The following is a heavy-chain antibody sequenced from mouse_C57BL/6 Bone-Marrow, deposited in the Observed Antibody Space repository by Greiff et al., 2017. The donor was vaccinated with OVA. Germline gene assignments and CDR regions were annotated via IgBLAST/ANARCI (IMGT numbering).Heavy chain of an antibody. J-gene: IGHJ1*03. CDR1: NSEVFPIAY. CDR3: ARRKTGTSGDWYFDV. V-gene: IGHV15-2*01. D-gene: IGHD4-1*01. CDR2: ILPSIGRT. Sequence: SGSELRSPGSSVKLSCKDFNSEVFPIAYMSWVRQKPGHGFEWIGGILPSIGRTIYGEKFEDKATLDADTLSNTAYLELNSLTSEDSAIYYCARRKTGTSGDWYFDVWGTGTTVTVSS.